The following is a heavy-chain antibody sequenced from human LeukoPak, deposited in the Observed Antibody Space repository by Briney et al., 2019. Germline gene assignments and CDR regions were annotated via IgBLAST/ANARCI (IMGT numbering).Heavy chain of an antibody. CDR2: IILILDIA. Sequence: SVKVSCKTSGGTFNNYIISWVRQAPGQGLEWVGTIILILDIANYAQKFQGRVVITADTSTSTAYMELSDLGSEDTAVYFCAREPEGLTTESHWGQGTLVTVSS. CDR3: AREPEGLTTESH. V-gene: IGHV1-69*04. D-gene: IGHD1-14*01. CDR1: GGTFNNYI. J-gene: IGHJ4*02.